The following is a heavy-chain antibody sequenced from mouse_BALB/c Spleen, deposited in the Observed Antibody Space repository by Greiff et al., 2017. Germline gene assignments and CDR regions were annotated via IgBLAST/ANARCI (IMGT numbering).Heavy chain of an antibody. D-gene: IGHD1-1*01. Sequence: VKVVESGPGLVAPSQSLSITCTVSGFSLTDYGVSWIRQPPGKGLEWLGVIWGGGSTYYNSALKSRLSISKDNSKSQVFLKMNSLQTDDTAMYYCAKHGDYGSSYDYFDYWGQGTTLTVSS. CDR3: AKHGDYGSSYDYFDY. V-gene: IGHV2-6-5*01. J-gene: IGHJ2*01. CDR1: GFSLTDYG. CDR2: IWGGGST.